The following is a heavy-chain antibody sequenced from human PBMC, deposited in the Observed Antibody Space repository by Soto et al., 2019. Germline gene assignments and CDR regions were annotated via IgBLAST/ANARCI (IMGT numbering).Heavy chain of an antibody. CDR1: GGSISSYY. J-gene: IGHJ4*02. D-gene: IGHD5-18*01. Sequence: QVQLQESGPGLVKPSETLSLTCTVSGGSISSYYWSWIRQPPGKGLEWIGYIYYSGSTNYNPSLKRSVTISVATYKNHVSLKLSPVTAADTAVYSCASDMSGFPATAMVLRYWGQGTLVTVSS. CDR3: ASDMSGFPATAMVLRY. CDR2: IYYSGST. V-gene: IGHV4-59*01.